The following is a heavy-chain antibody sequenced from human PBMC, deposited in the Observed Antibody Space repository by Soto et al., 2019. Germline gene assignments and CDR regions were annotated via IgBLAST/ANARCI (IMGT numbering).Heavy chain of an antibody. CDR2: IYPGDSDT. CDR1: GYSFTSYW. D-gene: IGHD6-19*01. CDR3: ATANYSSGWYFSGQIDAFDI. J-gene: IGHJ3*02. V-gene: IGHV5-51*01. Sequence: GESLKISCKGSGYSFTSYWIGWVRQMPGKGLEWMGIIYPGDSDTRYSPSFQGQVTISADKSISTAYLQWSNLKASDTAMYYCATANYSSGWYFSGQIDAFDIWGQGTMVTVSS.